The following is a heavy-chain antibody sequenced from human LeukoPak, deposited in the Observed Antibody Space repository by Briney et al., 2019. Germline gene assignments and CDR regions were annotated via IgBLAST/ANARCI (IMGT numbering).Heavy chain of an antibody. CDR3: ARLYYYDSSGFAWAAFLI. J-gene: IGHJ3*02. CDR2: IYPGDSDT. V-gene: IGHV5-51*01. CDR1: GYTLTSYR. Sequence: GESRKSSGKGSGYTLTSYRSGWARQMPGKGLEWMGIIYPGDSDTRYSPSFQGQVTISADKSISTAYLQWSSLKASDTAMYYCARLYYYDSSGFAWAAFLIWAGGTIVSVSS. D-gene: IGHD3-22*01.